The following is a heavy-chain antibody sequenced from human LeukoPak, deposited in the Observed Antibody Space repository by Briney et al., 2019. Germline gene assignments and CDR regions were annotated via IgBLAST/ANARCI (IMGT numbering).Heavy chain of an antibody. J-gene: IGHJ4*02. CDR1: GFTFSSYG. D-gene: IGHD2-2*02. V-gene: IGHV3-33*01. CDR3: ARGGANIGVVPAAINFDY. CDR2: IWYDGSNK. Sequence: GRSLGLFCAASGFTFSSYGMHWVRQAPGKGLEGVADIWYDGSNKYCVDSVKGRFTISRDNSKHTLYLQMNRLRAGDTAVYYCARGGANIGVVPAAINFDYWGQGTLVTVSS.